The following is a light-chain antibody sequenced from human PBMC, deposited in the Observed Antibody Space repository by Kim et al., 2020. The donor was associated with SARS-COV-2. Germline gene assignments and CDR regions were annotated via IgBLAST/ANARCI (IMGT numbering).Light chain of an antibody. J-gene: IGLJ1*01. CDR3: CSYAGSPPYA. Sequence: QSALTQPRSVSGSPGQSVTISCTGTSSDVGGYDYVSWYQQHPGKAPKLIIFDVTKRPSGVPDRFSASKSGNTASLTISGLQAEDEADYYCCSYAGSPPYAFGSGTKVTVL. CDR1: SSDVGGYDY. CDR2: DVT. V-gene: IGLV2-11*01.